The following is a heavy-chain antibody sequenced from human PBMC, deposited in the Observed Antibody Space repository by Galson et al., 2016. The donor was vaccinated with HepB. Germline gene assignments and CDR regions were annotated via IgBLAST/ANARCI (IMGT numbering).Heavy chain of an antibody. V-gene: IGHV3-53*05. CDR1: GFTVTRSY. Sequence: CAASGFTVTRSYMSWVRQAPGQGLEWVSVIYSGGATYYTDSVRGRFTISRDDSKNTLFLQMDCLRPKDTAAYYCARGLVGSTTAFDSWGQGTLVAVSS. D-gene: IGHD1-26*01. J-gene: IGHJ4*02. CDR2: IYSGGAT. CDR3: ARGLVGSTTAFDS.